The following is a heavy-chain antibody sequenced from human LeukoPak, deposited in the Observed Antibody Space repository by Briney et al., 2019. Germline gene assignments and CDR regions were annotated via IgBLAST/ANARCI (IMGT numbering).Heavy chain of an antibody. CDR2: INHSGST. J-gene: IGHJ4*02. Sequence: SETLSLTCAVYGGSFSGYYWSWIRQPPGKGLEWIGEINHSGSTNYNPSLKSRVTISIDTSKNQFSLKLSSVTAADAAVYYCARVSVGYWGQGTLVTVSS. V-gene: IGHV4-34*01. D-gene: IGHD1-26*01. CDR3: ARVSVGY. CDR1: GGSFSGYY.